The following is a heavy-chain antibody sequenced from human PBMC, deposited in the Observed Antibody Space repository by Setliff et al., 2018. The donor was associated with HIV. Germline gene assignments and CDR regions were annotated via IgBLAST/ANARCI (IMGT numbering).Heavy chain of an antibody. CDR3: ARDTQTNSGSYLA. CDR1: GYTFVNYY. Sequence: ASVKVSCKTSGYTFVNYYVNWVRQAPGQGLEWIGIMNCKNGDTSYAQSLKGRVTVTRDTSTSTVYMDLSSLRPEDTAVYYCARDTQTNSGSYLAWGQGTLVTVSS. D-gene: IGHD3-10*01. J-gene: IGHJ4*02. V-gene: IGHV1-46*01. CDR2: MNCKNGDT.